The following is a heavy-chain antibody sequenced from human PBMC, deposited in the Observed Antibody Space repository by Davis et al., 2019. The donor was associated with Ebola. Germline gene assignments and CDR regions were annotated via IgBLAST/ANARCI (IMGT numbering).Heavy chain of an antibody. Sequence: PGGSLTLSCGASGFTFSRHSMNWVRQAPGKGLEWIAFISCGGPVTYYADSVRGLVTISRDNAKNLLYLQLNSLGDEDTALYYCAKDAEDGSGNWFFDFRGRGTLVTVSS. V-gene: IGHV3-48*02. CDR2: ISCGGPVT. J-gene: IGHJ2*01. D-gene: IGHD5-24*01. CDR1: GFTFSRHS. CDR3: AKDAEDGSGNWFFDF.